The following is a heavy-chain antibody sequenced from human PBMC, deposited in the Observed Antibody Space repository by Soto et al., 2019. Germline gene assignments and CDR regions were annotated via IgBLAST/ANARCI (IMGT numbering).Heavy chain of an antibody. D-gene: IGHD2-2*01. J-gene: IGHJ6*02. CDR3: ARASTWDCSSTSCYLASDYYYGMDV. CDR2: IYYSGST. CDR1: GGSSSSGDYY. V-gene: IGHV4-30-4*01. Sequence: SETLSLTCTVSGGSSSSGDYYWSWIRHPPGKGLEWIGYIYYSGSTYYNPSLKSRVTISVDTSKNQFSLKLSSVTAADTAVYYCARASTWDCSSTSCYLASDYYYGMDVWGQGTTVTVSS.